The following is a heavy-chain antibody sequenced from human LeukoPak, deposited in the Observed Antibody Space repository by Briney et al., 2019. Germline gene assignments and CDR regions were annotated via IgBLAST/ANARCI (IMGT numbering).Heavy chain of an antibody. CDR2: IRSKAYGGTT. CDR1: GFTFGDYP. J-gene: IGHJ4*02. V-gene: IGHV3-49*04. Sequence: GRSLRLSCTASGFTFGDYPMSWVRQAPGKGLEWVSFIRSKAYGGTTEYAASVKGRFSISRDDSKRIVYLQMNSLKTEDTAVYYCTSRLTRDGYNYYFDFWGQGTLVTVSS. D-gene: IGHD5-24*01. CDR3: TSRLTRDGYNYYFDF.